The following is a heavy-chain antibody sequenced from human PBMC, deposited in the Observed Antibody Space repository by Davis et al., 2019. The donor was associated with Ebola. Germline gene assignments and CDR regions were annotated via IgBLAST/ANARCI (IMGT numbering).Heavy chain of an antibody. CDR2: ISSGSSYK. CDR3: SRDGGGARTRFDY. Sequence: GESLKISCAASGFTFSSYSMHWVRQAPGKGLEWVSFISSGSSYKYYADSVKGRFTISRDNAKNTLYLQMNSLRAEDTAVYYCSRDGGGARTRFDYWGQGTLVTVSS. D-gene: IGHD4/OR15-4a*01. J-gene: IGHJ4*02. CDR1: GFTFSSYS. V-gene: IGHV3-21*01.